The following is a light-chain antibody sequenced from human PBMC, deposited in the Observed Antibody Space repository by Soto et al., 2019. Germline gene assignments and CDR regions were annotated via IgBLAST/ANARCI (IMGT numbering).Light chain of an antibody. CDR2: EVS. V-gene: IGLV2-14*01. J-gene: IGLJ2*01. CDR1: NSDVGGYTS. Sequence: QSVLTQPASVSGSPGQSITISCTGTNSDVGGYTSVSWYQQHPGKAPKLMIYEVSNRPSGVSNRFSGSKSGNTASLTISGLQAEDEAEYYCSSYTGSSTYVIFGGGTKLTVL. CDR3: SSYTGSSTYVI.